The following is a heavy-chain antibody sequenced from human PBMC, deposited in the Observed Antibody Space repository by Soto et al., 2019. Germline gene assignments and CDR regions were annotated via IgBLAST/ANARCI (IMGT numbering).Heavy chain of an antibody. CDR2: IIPIFGTT. CDR3: ARDLGSGYDPGDY. Sequence: QVQLVQSGAEVKKPGSSVKVSCKTSGDIFSGYSISWVRQAPGQGLEWMGGIIPIFGTTNYAQRFHGRATIPADNSTSTVYMELYSLKSEATAVYYCARDLGSGYDPGDYWGPGTLVTVSS. J-gene: IGHJ4*02. CDR1: GDIFSGYS. D-gene: IGHD5-12*01. V-gene: IGHV1-69*14.